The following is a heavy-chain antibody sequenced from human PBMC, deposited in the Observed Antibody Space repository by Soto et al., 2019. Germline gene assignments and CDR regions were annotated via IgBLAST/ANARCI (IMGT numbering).Heavy chain of an antibody. CDR2: ISYDGSNK. V-gene: IGHV3-30-3*01. D-gene: IGHD1-20*01. CDR3: ARVNWNYYGMDV. J-gene: IGHJ6*02. CDR1: GFTFSSYA. Sequence: QVQLVESGGGVVQPGRSLRLSCAASGFTFSSYAMHWVRQAPGKGLEWVAVISYDGSNKYYADSVKGRFTISRDNSKNTLYLQMNRLRAEDTAVYYCARVNWNYYGMDVWGQGTTVTVSS.